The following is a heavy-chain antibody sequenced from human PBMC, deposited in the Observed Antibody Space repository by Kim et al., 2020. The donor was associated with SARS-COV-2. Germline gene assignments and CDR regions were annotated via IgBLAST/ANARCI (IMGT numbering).Heavy chain of an antibody. D-gene: IGHD3-22*01. CDR2: FDPEDGET. V-gene: IGHV1-24*01. CDR3: ATGDNYYDSSSTFYYYYGRYV. Sequence: ASVKVSCKVSGDTLTELSMHWVRQAPGKGLEWMGGFDPEDGETIYAQKFQGRVTMTEDTSTDTAYMELSSLRSEDTAVYYCATGDNYYDSSSTFYYYYGRYVWGHGTTGTVSS. CDR1: GDTLTELS. J-gene: IGHJ6*02.